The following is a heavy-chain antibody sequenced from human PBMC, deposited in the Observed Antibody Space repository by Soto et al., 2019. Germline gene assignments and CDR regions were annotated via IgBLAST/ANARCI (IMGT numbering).Heavy chain of an antibody. CDR2: IIPIFGTA. Sequence: SVKVSCKASGGTFSSYAISWVRQAPGQGLEWMGGIIPIFGTANYAQKFQGRVTITADESTSTAYMELSSLRSEDTAVYYCARDQSPYRDILTFYGMDVWGQGTTVTV. CDR1: GGTFSSYA. J-gene: IGHJ6*02. D-gene: IGHD3-9*01. V-gene: IGHV1-69*13. CDR3: ARDQSPYRDILTFYGMDV.